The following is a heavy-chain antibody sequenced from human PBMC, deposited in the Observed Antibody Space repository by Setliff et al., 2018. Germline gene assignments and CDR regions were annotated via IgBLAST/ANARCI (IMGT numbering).Heavy chain of an antibody. J-gene: IGHJ6*04. V-gene: IGHV1-69*13. D-gene: IGHD3-3*01. CDR3: ATGFVGFGVVPRALDV. Sequence: SVKVSCKASGGTFSSYAISWVRQAPGQGLEWMGGIIPIFGTATYAQKFQGRVTITADESTSTAYMELSSLRSEDTAVYYCATGFVGFGVVPRALDVWGKGTTVTVSS. CDR1: GGTFSSYA. CDR2: IIPIFGTA.